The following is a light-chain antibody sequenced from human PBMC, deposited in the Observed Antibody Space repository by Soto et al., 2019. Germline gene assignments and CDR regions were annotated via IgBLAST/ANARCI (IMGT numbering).Light chain of an antibody. Sequence: QAGRTQPASVSGSPAQSITISGTGTSRDVGGYNYVSWYQQHPGKAPKLIIYEVSNRPSGVSNRFSGSKSGNTASLTISGLQAEDEADYYCSSYTSSSTLFGGGTKVTAL. CDR2: EVS. J-gene: IGLJ2*01. CDR1: SRDVGGYNY. CDR3: SSYTSSSTL. V-gene: IGLV2-14*01.